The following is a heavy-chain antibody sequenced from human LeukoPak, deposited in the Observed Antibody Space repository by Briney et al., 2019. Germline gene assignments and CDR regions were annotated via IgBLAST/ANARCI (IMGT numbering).Heavy chain of an antibody. V-gene: IGHV3-33*01. CDR2: IWYDGSKT. CDR1: GFSFSSYG. Sequence: PGRSLRLSCAASGFSFSSYGMHWVRQAPGKGLEWVAVIWYDGSKTNYVDSVRGRVIISRDNSRDTLYLQMNSLRVEDTAVYYCARYNGDYTAFDIWGQGTMVTVSS. CDR3: ARYNGDYTAFDI. J-gene: IGHJ3*02. D-gene: IGHD4-17*01.